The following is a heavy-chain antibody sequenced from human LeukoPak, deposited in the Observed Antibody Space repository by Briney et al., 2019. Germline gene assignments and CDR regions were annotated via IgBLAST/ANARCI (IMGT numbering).Heavy chain of an antibody. J-gene: IGHJ4*02. D-gene: IGHD6-19*01. V-gene: IGHV4-4*07. CDR1: GGSISSYY. CDR2: IYTSGST. Sequence: SETLSLTCTVSGGSISSYYWSWIRQPAGKGLEWIGRIYTSGSTNYNPSLKSRVTMSVDTSKNQFSLKLSSVTAADTAVYYCARDRGALYSSGWTPTDYWGQGTLVTVSS. CDR3: ARDRGALYSSGWTPTDY.